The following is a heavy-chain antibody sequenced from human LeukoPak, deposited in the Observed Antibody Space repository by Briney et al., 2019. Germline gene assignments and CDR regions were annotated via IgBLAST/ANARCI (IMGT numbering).Heavy chain of an antibody. V-gene: IGHV1-18*01. CDR2: ISAYNGNT. Sequence: ASVKVSCKASGYTFTSYGISWVRQAPGQGLEWMGWISAYNGNTTYAQKLQGRVTMTTDTSTSTAYMELRSLRSDDTAVYYCARDGGDYYDSSGYFAYWGQGTLVTVSS. J-gene: IGHJ4*02. D-gene: IGHD3-22*01. CDR1: GYTFTSYG. CDR3: ARDGGDYYDSSGYFAY.